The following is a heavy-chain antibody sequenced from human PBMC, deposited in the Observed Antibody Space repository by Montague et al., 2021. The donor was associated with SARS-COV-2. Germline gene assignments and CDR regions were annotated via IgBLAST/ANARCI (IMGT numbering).Heavy chain of an antibody. J-gene: IGHJ2*01. V-gene: IGHV4-59*01. CDR3: ARVSLMEVWTTVGEYFDL. CDR2: INYSGST. D-gene: IGHD4-23*01. CDR1: GGSMSGYY. Sequence: SETLSLTCTVSGGSMSGYYWSWIRQSPGKGLEWIGYINYSGSTNYNPSLKSRLTISVDTSKNHFSLNLSPVTAADTAVYYCARVSLMEVWTTVGEYFDLWGRGTLVTVSS.